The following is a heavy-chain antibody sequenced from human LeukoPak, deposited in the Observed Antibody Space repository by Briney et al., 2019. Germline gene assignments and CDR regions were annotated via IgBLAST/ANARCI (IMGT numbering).Heavy chain of an antibody. CDR1: GFTIGNYN. CDR2: ISSSSTYI. V-gene: IGHV3-21*01. D-gene: IGHD5-24*01. CDR3: AASDGSFDY. Sequence: GGSLRLSCVTSGFTIGNYNMNWVRQAPGKGLEWVSSISSSSTYIYYADSMKGRFTISRDNAKNSLFLQMNSLSAEDTAVYYCAASDGSFDYWGQGTLVTVSS. J-gene: IGHJ4*02.